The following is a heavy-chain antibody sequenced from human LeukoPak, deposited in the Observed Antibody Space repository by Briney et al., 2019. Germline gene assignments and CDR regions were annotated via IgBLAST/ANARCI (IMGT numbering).Heavy chain of an antibody. J-gene: IGHJ3*01. CDR1: GFTVISNN. CDR2: ISSGGST. D-gene: IGHD3-10*01. Sequence: GSLTLLCAAPGFTVISNNMNWVRQALAKGLEWVSLISSGGSTYSACSVKGRFTISRDNSKNTLYRQMSSLRAEDTAVYYWARGEYYSPHWGQGTMVSVSS. V-gene: IGHV3-66*01. CDR3: ARGEYYSPH.